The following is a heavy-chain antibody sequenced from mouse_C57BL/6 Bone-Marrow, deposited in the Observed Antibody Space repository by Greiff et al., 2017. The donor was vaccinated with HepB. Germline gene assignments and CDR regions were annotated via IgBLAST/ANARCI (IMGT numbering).Heavy chain of an antibody. J-gene: IGHJ3*01. CDR1: GYTFTSYW. Sequence: QVQLQQPGAELVKPGASVKLSCKASGYTFTSYWMHWVKQRPGQGLEWIGMIHPNSGSTNYNEKFKSKATLTVDKSSSTAYMQLSSLTSEDSAVYYCARGPFRYCGSGGFAYWGQGTLVTVSA. V-gene: IGHV1-64*01. CDR3: ARGPFRYCGSGGFAY. D-gene: IGHD1-1*01. CDR2: IHPNSGST.